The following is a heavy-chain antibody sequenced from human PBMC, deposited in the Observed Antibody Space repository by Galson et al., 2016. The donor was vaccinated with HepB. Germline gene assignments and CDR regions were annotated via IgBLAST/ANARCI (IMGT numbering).Heavy chain of an antibody. Sequence: SLRLSCAASGIPFSNYAMHWVRQAPGKGLEWVAGIRYDASKTYYADSVKGRFTISRDISKSTVYMQMNSLRADDTAVYYCARDIAAPPGGWFDPWGQGTLVIVSS. CDR1: GIPFSNYA. V-gene: IGHV3-33*01. CDR2: IRYDASKT. J-gene: IGHJ5*02. CDR3: ARDIAAPPGGWFDP. D-gene: IGHD6-6*01.